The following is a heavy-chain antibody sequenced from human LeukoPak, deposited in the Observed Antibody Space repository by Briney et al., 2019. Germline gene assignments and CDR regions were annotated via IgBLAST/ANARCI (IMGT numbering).Heavy chain of an antibody. J-gene: IGHJ5*02. CDR2: INSDGSST. CDR1: GFTFGSYW. CDR3: ARDVVPPITMVPYNWFDP. Sequence: GGSLRLSCAASGFTFGSYWMHWVRQAPGKGLVWVSRINSDGSSTSYADSVKGRFTISRDNAKNTLYLQMNSLRAEDTAVYYCARDVVPPITMVPYNWFDPWGQGTLVTVSS. V-gene: IGHV3-74*01. D-gene: IGHD3-10*01.